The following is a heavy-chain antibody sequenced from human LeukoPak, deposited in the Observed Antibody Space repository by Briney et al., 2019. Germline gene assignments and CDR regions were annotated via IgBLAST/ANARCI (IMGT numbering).Heavy chain of an antibody. D-gene: IGHD5-12*01. CDR2: INHSGST. V-gene: IGHV4-34*01. CDR3: ARADSGYDQYYFDY. Sequence: SETLSLTCAVYGGSFSGYYWSWIRQPPGKGLEWIGEINHSGSTSYNPSLKSRVTISVDTSKNQFSLKLSSVTAADTAVYYCARADSGYDQYYFDYWGQGTLVTVSS. J-gene: IGHJ4*02. CDR1: GGSFSGYY.